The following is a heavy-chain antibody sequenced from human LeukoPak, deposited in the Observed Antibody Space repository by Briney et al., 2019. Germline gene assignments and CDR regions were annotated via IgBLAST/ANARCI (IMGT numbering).Heavy chain of an antibody. Sequence: KASETLSLTCTVSGGSISSSSYNWGWIRQPPGKGLEWIGSIYYSGSTYYNPSLKSRVTISVDTSKNQFSLKLSSVTAADTAVYYCARVEYYYGSGSARVYYMNVWGKGTTVTVSS. V-gene: IGHV4-39*01. CDR3: ARVEYYYGSGSARVYYMNV. CDR1: GGSISSSSYN. D-gene: IGHD3-10*01. J-gene: IGHJ6*03. CDR2: IYYSGST.